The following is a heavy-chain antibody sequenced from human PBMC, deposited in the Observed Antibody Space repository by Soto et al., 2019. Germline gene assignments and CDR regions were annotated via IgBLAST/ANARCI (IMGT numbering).Heavy chain of an antibody. CDR2: ISGSGGST. J-gene: IGHJ5*02. V-gene: IGHV3-23*01. Sequence: GGSLRLSCAASGFTFSSYAMSWVRQAPGKGLEWVSAISGSGGSTYYADSVKGRFTTSRDNSKNTLYLQMNSLRAEDTAVYYCAKDPYSSSWSPHRWFDPWGQGTLVTVSS. CDR1: GFTFSSYA. CDR3: AKDPYSSSWSPHRWFDP. D-gene: IGHD6-13*01.